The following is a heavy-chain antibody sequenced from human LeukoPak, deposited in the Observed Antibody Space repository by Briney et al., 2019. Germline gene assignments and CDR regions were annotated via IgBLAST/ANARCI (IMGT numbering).Heavy chain of an antibody. Sequence: PSETLSLTCAVYGGSFSGYYWSWIHQPPGKGLEWIGEINHSGSTNYNPSLKSRVTISVDTSKNQFSLKPSSVTAADTAVYYCARGGTMVRGVRTTRAFDIWGQGTMVTVSS. J-gene: IGHJ3*02. D-gene: IGHD3-10*01. V-gene: IGHV4-34*01. CDR2: INHSGST. CDR3: ARGGTMVRGVRTTRAFDI. CDR1: GGSFSGYY.